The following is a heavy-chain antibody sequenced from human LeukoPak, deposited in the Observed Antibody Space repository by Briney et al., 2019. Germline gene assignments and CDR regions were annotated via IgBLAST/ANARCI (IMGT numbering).Heavy chain of an antibody. Sequence: SETLSLTCTVSGASITSYTWSWIRQPPGKRLEWIGYIYYNGGTNYNPSLKSRLTISLDTSKIRFSLKLSSVTAADTAVYYCARLALQEVGATQTYYLDYWGQGTLVTVSS. CDR2: IYYNGGT. J-gene: IGHJ4*02. CDR3: ARLALQEVGATQTYYLDY. CDR1: GASITSYT. D-gene: IGHD1-26*01. V-gene: IGHV4-59*01.